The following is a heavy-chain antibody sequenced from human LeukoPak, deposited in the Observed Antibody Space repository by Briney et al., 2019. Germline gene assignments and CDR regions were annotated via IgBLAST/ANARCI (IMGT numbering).Heavy chain of an antibody. CDR3: ARDPSSGATYFDF. CDR1: GGSISSYY. D-gene: IGHD1-26*01. V-gene: IGHV4-4*07. CDR2: IHSSGNT. Sequence: PSETLSLTCTVPGGSISSYYWGWVRQPAGKGLEWIGRIHSSGNTHYNPSLKSRVTMSVDTSKNQFSLTLSSVTAADTALYYCARDPSSGATYFDFWGQGTLVTVSS. J-gene: IGHJ4*02.